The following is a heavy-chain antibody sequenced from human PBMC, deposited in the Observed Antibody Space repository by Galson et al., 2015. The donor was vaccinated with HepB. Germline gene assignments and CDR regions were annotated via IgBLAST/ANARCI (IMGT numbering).Heavy chain of an antibody. CDR2: ISAKTGNT. CDR1: GYTFSTYG. Sequence: SVKVSCKASGYTFSTYGISWVRQAPGQGLEWMGCISAKTGNTRYAQKLQDRVTMTTDTSTSTAYMELRSLRSDDTAMYYCARESMPGPWGDYWGQGTLVTVSS. D-gene: IGHD7-27*01. CDR3: ARESMPGPWGDY. J-gene: IGHJ4*02. V-gene: IGHV1-18*01.